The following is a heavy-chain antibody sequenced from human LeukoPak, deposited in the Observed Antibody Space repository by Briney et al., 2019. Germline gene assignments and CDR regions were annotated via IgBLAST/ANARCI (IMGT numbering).Heavy chain of an antibody. J-gene: IGHJ6*02. CDR2: IYTSGST. Sequence: PSETLSLTRAVSGGSLSSYYWSWIRQPAGKGLEWIGRIYTSGSTNYNPALKRRVTISVDTSKNQFSLKLSSVTAPDTAVYYCARDSYIAVAGTNYYYGMDVWGQGTTVTVSS. CDR3: ARDSYIAVAGTNYYYGMDV. D-gene: IGHD6-19*01. V-gene: IGHV4-4*07. CDR1: GGSLSSYY.